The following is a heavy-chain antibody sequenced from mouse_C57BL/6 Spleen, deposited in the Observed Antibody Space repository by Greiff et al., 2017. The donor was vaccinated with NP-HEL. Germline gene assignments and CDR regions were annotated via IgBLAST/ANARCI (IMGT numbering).Heavy chain of an antibody. CDR3: ARSGPYYYGSSYGY. CDR2: IYPGDGDT. D-gene: IGHD1-1*01. V-gene: IGHV1-80*01. Sequence: QVQLQQSGAELVKPGASVKISCKASGYAFSSYWMNWVKQRPGKGLEWIGQIYPGDGDTNYNGKFKGKATLTADKSSSTAYMQLSSLTSEDSAVYFCARSGPYYYGSSYGYWGQGTTLTVSS. CDR1: GYAFSSYW. J-gene: IGHJ2*01.